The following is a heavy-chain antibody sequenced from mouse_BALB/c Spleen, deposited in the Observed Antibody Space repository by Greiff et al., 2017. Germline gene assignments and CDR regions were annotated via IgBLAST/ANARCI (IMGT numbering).Heavy chain of an antibody. CDR3: ARSEYGNYYYAMDY. D-gene: IGHD2-10*02. V-gene: IGHV3-2*02. J-gene: IGHJ4*01. CDR1: GYSITSDYA. CDR2: ISYSGST. Sequence: EVQLQESGPGLVKPSQSLSLTCTVTGYSITSDYAWNWIRQFPGNKLEWMGYISYSGSTSYNPSLKSRISITRDTSKNQFFLQLNSVTTEDTATYYGARSEYGNYYYAMDYWGQGTSVTVSS.